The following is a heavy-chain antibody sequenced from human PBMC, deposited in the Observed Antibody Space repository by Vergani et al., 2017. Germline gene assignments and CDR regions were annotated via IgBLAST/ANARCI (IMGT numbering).Heavy chain of an antibody. D-gene: IGHD3-3*01. Sequence: QVQLQQWGAGLLKPSETLSLTCAVYGGSFSGYYWSWIRQPPGKGLEWIGEINHSGSTNYNPSLKSRVTISVDTSKNQFSLKLSSVTAADTAVYYCARGFSGFWSGYFRFGPYYYYMDVWGKGTTVTVSS. CDR3: ARGFSGFWSGYFRFGPYYYYMDV. V-gene: IGHV4-34*01. J-gene: IGHJ6*03. CDR1: GGSFSGYY. CDR2: INHSGST.